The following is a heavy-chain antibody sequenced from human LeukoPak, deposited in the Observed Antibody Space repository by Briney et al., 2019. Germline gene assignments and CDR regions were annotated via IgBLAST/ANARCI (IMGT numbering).Heavy chain of an antibody. CDR3: ASGVDSYGEIDY. V-gene: IGHV3-23*01. CDR2: ISGSGGDT. CDR1: GFTFYDYA. Sequence: PGGSLRLSCAASGFTFYDYAMSWVRQAPGKGLEWVSGISGSGGDTYYAESVKGRFTISRDSSKNTLYLQMNSLRAEDTAVYYCASGVDSYGEIDYWGQGTLVTVSS. J-gene: IGHJ4*02. D-gene: IGHD5-18*01.